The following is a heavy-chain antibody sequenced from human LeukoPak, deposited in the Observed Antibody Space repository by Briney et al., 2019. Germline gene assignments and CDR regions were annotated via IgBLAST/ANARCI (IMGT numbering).Heavy chain of an antibody. Sequence: GRSLRLSCAASGFTFDDYAMHWVRQAPGKGLEWVSGISWNSGSIGYADSVKGRFTISRDNAKNSLYLQMNSLRAEDMALYYCAKDKSYMMGAFDTWGQGTMVTVSS. D-gene: IGHD3-16*01. CDR2: ISWNSGSI. V-gene: IGHV3-9*03. J-gene: IGHJ3*02. CDR3: AKDKSYMMGAFDT. CDR1: GFTFDDYA.